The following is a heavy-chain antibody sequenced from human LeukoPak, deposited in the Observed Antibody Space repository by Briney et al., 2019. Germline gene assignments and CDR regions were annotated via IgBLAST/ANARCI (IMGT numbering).Heavy chain of an antibody. CDR1: GGSISSDY. Sequence: SETLSLTCTVSGGSISSDYWSWIRQPPGRGLEWIGYIYYSGSTNYNPSLKSRVTISVDTSKNQFSLKLSSVTAADTAVYYCARLSGHAFDIWGQGTMVTVSS. CDR2: IYYSGST. J-gene: IGHJ3*02. D-gene: IGHD6-25*01. CDR3: ARLSGHAFDI. V-gene: IGHV4-59*12.